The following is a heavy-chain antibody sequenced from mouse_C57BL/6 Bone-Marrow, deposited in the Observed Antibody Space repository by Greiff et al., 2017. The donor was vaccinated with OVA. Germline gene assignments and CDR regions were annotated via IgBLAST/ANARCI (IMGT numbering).Heavy chain of an antibody. CDR3: AKRDLDV. J-gene: IGHJ1*03. Sequence: EVQRVESGGGLVQPGGSLSLSCAASGFTFTDYYMSWVRQPPGKALEWLGFIRNKDNGYTTEYSASVKGRFTISRDNSQSILYLQMDALRAEDSATYYCAKRDLDVWGTGTTVTVSS. CDR1: GFTFTDYY. CDR2: IRNKDNGYTT. V-gene: IGHV7-3*03.